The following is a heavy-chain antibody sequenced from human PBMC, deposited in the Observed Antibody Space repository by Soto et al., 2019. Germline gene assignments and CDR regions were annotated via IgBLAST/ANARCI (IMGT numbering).Heavy chain of an antibody. Sequence: GGSLRLSCAASGFTFSSYAMHWVRQAPGKGLEWVAVISYDGSNKYYADSVKGRFTISRDNSKNTLYLQMNSLRAEDTAVYYCARDQDSSGYYYGPPEGVDYWGQGTLVTVSS. V-gene: IGHV3-30-3*01. CDR2: ISYDGSNK. CDR3: ARDQDSSGYYYGPPEGVDY. J-gene: IGHJ4*02. D-gene: IGHD3-22*01. CDR1: GFTFSSYA.